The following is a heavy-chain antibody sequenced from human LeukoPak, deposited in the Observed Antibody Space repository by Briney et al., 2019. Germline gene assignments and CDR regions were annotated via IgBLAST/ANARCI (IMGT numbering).Heavy chain of an antibody. CDR3: ARGDGGSYQGRFDY. CDR2: ISVSGSDS. Sequence: GGSLRLSCAASGFTFSRYAMSWVRQAPGKGLEWVSAISVSGSDSFYADSVKGRFTFSRDNSKNTLYLQMNSLRAEDTAVYYCARGDGGSYQGRFDYWGQGTLVTVSS. D-gene: IGHD1-26*01. J-gene: IGHJ4*02. V-gene: IGHV3-23*01. CDR1: GFTFSRYA.